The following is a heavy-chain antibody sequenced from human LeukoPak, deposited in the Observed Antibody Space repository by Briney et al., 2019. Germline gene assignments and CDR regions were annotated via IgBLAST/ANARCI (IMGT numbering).Heavy chain of an antibody. J-gene: IGHJ4*02. D-gene: IGHD2-2*01. Sequence: GGSLRLSCAASGFTFTNYAMSWVRQAPGKGLEWVSGISNSGDGTYYADSVKGRFTISRDNSKNTLYLQMNSLRAEDTALYYCAKRSRTTSPPIRWGQGTLVTVSS. CDR3: AKRSRTTSPPIR. CDR2: ISNSGDGT. V-gene: IGHV3-23*01. CDR1: GFTFTNYA.